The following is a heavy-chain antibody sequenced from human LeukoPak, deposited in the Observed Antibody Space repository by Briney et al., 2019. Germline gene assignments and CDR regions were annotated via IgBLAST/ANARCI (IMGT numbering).Heavy chain of an antibody. V-gene: IGHV4-59*03. J-gene: IGHJ3*02. CDR2: VYYSGST. CDR1: GDSIDTYV. Sequence: PSETLSLTCTVSGDSIDTYVWSWIRQPPGKGLEWIGYVYYSGSTNYDPSLKSRVTISLDTSKDQFSLKLTSVTAADTAVYYCATVKGSGWDLAFDIWGQGTMVTVSS. CDR3: ATVKGSGWDLAFDI. D-gene: IGHD6-19*01.